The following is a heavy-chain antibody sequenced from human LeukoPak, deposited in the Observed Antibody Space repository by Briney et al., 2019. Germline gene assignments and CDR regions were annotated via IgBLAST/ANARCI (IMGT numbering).Heavy chain of an antibody. CDR1: GFTFSSYA. D-gene: IGHD3-10*01. J-gene: IGHJ4*02. CDR3: AKGYYGSGSYYFDY. CDR2: ISGRGGST. Sequence: GGSLRLSCAASGFTFSSYAVTWVRQAPGKGLEWVSGISGRGGSTYYADSVKGRFTISRDNSKNTLYLQMNSLRAEDTAVYYCAKGYYGSGSYYFDYWGQGTLVTVSS. V-gene: IGHV3-23*01.